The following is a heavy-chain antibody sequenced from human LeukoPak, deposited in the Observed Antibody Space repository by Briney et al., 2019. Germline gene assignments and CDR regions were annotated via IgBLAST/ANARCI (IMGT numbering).Heavy chain of an antibody. CDR3: ARDYYGSGRHDY. CDR1: GFTFSSYA. V-gene: IGHV3-30*04. D-gene: IGHD3-10*01. CDR2: ISYDGSNK. J-gene: IGHJ4*02. Sequence: GRSLRLSCAASGFTFSSYAMYWVRQAPGKGLEWVAVISYDGSNKYYADSVKGRFTISRDNSKNTLYLQMNSLRAEDTAVYYCARDYYGSGRHDYWGQGTLVTVSS.